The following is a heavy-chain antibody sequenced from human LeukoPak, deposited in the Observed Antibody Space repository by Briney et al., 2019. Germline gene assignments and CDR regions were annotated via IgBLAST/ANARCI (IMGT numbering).Heavy chain of an antibody. D-gene: IGHD5-18*01. CDR1: GGTFSSSA. CDR2: IIPVLNIT. V-gene: IGHV1-69*04. J-gene: IGHJ6*02. CDR3: AKDQGLTAPPPYGLDV. Sequence: SVNVSCKTSGGTFSSSAITWVRQAPGQGLERMGRIIPVLNITTYAQKFQGRVTITADTSSSTVYMELSSLRSEETAVYYCAKDQGLTAPPPYGLDVWGQGTMVIVSS.